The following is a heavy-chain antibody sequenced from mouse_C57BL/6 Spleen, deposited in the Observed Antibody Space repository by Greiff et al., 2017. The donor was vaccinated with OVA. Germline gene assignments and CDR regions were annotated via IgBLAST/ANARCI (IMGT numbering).Heavy chain of an antibody. V-gene: IGHV1-54*01. CDR2: INPGSGGT. CDR3: ARGRYYGSFPFYFDY. CDR1: GYAFTNYL. D-gene: IGHD1-1*01. J-gene: IGHJ2*01. Sequence: QVQLQQSGAELVRPGTSVKVSCKASGYAFTNYLIEWVKQRPGQGLEWIGVINPGSGGTNYNEKFKGKATLTADKSSSTAYMQLSSLTSEDSAVYFCARGRYYGSFPFYFDYWGQGTTLTVSS.